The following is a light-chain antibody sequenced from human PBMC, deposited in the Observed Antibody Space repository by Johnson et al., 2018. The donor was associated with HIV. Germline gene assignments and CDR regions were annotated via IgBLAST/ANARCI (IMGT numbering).Light chain of an antibody. V-gene: IGLV1-51*01. J-gene: IGLJ1*01. CDR3: ATWDSNLIAYV. CDR2: DNN. Sequence: QSVLTQPPSVSAAPGQKVTISCSGSSSNIGNSYVSWYQQLPGTAPKLLIYDNNKRPSGIPGRFSGSKSDTSGILGITGLLSGDEADYYCATWDSNLIAYVFGTGTKVTVL. CDR1: SSNIGNSY.